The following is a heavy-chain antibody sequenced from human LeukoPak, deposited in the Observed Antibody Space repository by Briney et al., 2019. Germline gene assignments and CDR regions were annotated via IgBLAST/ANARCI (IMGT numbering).Heavy chain of an antibody. CDR2: IGSSGSAI. Sequence: PGGSLRLSCAASGFTFSNYEMNWVRQAPGKGLEWVSYIGSSGSAIYYADSVGGRFTISRDNAKSSLYLQMDSLRAEDTAVYYCARVGYDWNLFDCWGQGTLVTVSS. CDR1: GFTFSNYE. CDR3: ARVGYDWNLFDC. V-gene: IGHV3-48*03. D-gene: IGHD1-20*01. J-gene: IGHJ4*02.